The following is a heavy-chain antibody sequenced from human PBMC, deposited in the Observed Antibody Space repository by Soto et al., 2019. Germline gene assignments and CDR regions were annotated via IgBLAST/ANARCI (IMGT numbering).Heavy chain of an antibody. V-gene: IGHV1-69*01. D-gene: IGHD5-18*01. Sequence: QVQLVQSGAEVKKPGSSVRVSCKASGGTFGNHAISWVRQAPGQGLEWLGGIIPVLGVGDNAQNFQGRVTITAEASTSTAYLELSSLRSEDTALYYCAREAGYTYGYVFDYWGQGTLVTVSS. J-gene: IGHJ4*02. CDR2: IIPVLGVG. CDR1: GGTFGNHA. CDR3: AREAGYTYGYVFDY.